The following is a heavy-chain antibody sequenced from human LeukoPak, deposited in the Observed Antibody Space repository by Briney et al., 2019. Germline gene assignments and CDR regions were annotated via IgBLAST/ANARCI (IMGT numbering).Heavy chain of an antibody. V-gene: IGHV3-11*05. D-gene: IGHD6-25*01. CDR3: ARDPETWQAA. Sequence: SGGSLRLSCAASGFTFSDYYMTWIRQAPGKGLEWVSYISSSTHYTNYADSVKGRFTISRDNAKNPLYLQMNSLRAEDTAVYYCARDPETWQAAWGQGTLVTVSS. CDR2: ISSSTHYT. CDR1: GFTFSDYY. J-gene: IGHJ4*02.